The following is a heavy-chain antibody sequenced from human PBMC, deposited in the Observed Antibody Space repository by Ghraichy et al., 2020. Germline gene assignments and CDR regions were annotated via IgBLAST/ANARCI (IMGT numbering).Heavy chain of an antibody. J-gene: IGHJ3*02. D-gene: IGHD3-9*01. CDR2: IYSGGST. CDR1: GFTVSSNY. Sequence: LSLTCAASGFTVSSNYMSWVRQAPGKGLEWVSVIYSGGSTYYADSVKGRFTISRHNSKNTLYLQMNSLRAEDTAVYYCASLYYDILTGYYGGAFDIWGQGTMVTVSS. V-gene: IGHV3-53*04. CDR3: ASLYYDILTGYYGGAFDI.